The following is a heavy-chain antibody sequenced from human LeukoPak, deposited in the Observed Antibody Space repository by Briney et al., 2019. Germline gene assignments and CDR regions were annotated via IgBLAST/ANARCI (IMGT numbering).Heavy chain of an antibody. J-gene: IGHJ4*02. Sequence: GGSLRLSCAASGFTFSDYYMSWIRQAPGKGLEWVANIKQDGSEKYYVDSVKGRFTISRDNAKNSLYLQMNSLRAEDTAVYYCARGTGTFDYWGQGTLVTVSS. CDR3: ARGTGTFDY. D-gene: IGHD1-14*01. CDR2: IKQDGSEK. V-gene: IGHV3-7*01. CDR1: GFTFSDYY.